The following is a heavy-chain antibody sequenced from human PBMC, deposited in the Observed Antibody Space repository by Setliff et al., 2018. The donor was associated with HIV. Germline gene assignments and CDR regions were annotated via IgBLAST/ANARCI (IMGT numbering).Heavy chain of an antibody. CDR3: ASVLRYYGSGSYPFGY. CDR2: IKQDGSEK. J-gene: IGHJ4*02. D-gene: IGHD3-10*01. CDR1: FTFSNYA. V-gene: IGHV3-7*01. Sequence: FTFSNYAMTWVRQAPGKGLEWVANIKQDGSEKYYVDSVKDRFTISRDNAKNSLYLQMNSLGAEDTAVYYCASVLRYYGSGSYPFGYWGQGTLVTVSS.